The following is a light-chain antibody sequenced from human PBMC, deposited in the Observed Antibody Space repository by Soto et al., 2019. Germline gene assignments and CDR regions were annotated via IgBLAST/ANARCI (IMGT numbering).Light chain of an antibody. CDR3: QQLNSYLLT. J-gene: IGKJ4*01. CDR2: KAS. Sequence: DIQMTQSPSTLSGSVGDRVTITCRASQTISSWLAWYQQKPGKAPKLLIYKASTLKSGVPSRFSGSGSGTEFTLKISSLQPEDSATYYCQQLNSYLLTFGGGTNVDIK. V-gene: IGKV1-5*03. CDR1: QTISSW.